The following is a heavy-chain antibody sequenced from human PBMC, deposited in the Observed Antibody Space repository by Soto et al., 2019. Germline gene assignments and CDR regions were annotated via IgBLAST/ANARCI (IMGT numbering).Heavy chain of an antibody. CDR1: GFTFSDYY. J-gene: IGHJ6*02. CDR3: LDLGYVDDHYGMAV. Sequence: GGSLRLSCAASGFTFSDYYMSWIRQAPGKGLEWVSYISSSSSYTNYADSVKGRFTISRDNSKNTLYLQMNSLRAEDTAVYYFLDLGYVDDHYGMAVWSQGTTVTVSS. CDR2: ISSSSSYT. D-gene: IGHD3-3*01. V-gene: IGHV3-11*06.